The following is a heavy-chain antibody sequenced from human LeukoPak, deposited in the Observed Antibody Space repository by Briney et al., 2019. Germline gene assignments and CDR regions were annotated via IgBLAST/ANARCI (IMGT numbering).Heavy chain of an antibody. J-gene: IGHJ5*02. CDR2: ICFTGST. CDR1: GGSINSNSFY. D-gene: IGHD3-10*01. V-gene: IGHV4-39*01. CDR3: ARHLVVGRFDP. Sequence: SETLSLTCTVSGGSINSNSFYWGWIRHPPGKELEWIGSICFTGSTYYNPSLKSRVIISVDTSKDQFSLKLRSMTAADTAVYYCARHLVVGRFDPWGQGTLVTVSS.